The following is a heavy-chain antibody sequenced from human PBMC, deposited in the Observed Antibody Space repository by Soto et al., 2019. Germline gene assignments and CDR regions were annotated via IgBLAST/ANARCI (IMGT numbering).Heavy chain of an antibody. D-gene: IGHD6-19*01. CDR2: ISSSSSYI. V-gene: IGHV3-21*01. CDR3: ARVSRGPWLVTPYFDY. CDR1: GFTFSRYS. J-gene: IGHJ4*02. Sequence: EVQLVESGGGLVKPGGSLRLSCAASGFTFSRYSMNWVRQAPGKGLEWVSSISSSSSYIYYADSVKGRFTISRDNAKNSLYLQMNSLRAEDTAVYYCARVSRGPWLVTPYFDYWGQGTLVTVSS.